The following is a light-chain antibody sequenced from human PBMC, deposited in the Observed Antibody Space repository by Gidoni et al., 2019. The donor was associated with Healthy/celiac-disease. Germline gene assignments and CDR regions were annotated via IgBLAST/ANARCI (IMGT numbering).Light chain of an antibody. CDR1: QSISSW. CDR3: QQYNSYSQYT. V-gene: IGKV1-5*01. J-gene: IGKJ2*01. Sequence: DIQMTQSPSTRSASVVDRVTITCRASQSISSWLAWYQQKPGKAPKLLIYDASSLESGVPSRFSGSGSGTEFTLTISSLQPDDFATYYCQQYNSYSQYTFGQGTKLEIK. CDR2: DAS.